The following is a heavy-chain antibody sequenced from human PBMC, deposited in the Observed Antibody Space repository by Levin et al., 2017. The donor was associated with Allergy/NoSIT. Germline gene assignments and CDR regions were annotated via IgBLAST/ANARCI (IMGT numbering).Heavy chain of an antibody. J-gene: IGHJ6*02. CDR3: AREIAAAATSHFYGLDV. Sequence: GESLKISCKASGYTFTGQYMYWVRQAPGQGLELMGWINPNSGGTNYVQKFQGRVTMTRDTSLSTVYMELRRLRSDDTAVYYCAREIAAAATSHFYGLDVWGQGTTVTVSS. V-gene: IGHV1-2*02. CDR1: GYTFTGQY. CDR2: INPNSGGT. D-gene: IGHD6-13*01.